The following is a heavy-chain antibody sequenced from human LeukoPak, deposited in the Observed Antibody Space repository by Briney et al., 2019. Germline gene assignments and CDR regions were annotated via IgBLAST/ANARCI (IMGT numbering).Heavy chain of an antibody. Sequence: GGSLRLSCAASGFTFNSYAMSWVRQAPEKGLEWVATINGSGGGTYYADSVKGRFTISRDDSKNTLYLQMNSLRAEDTAVYYCAKDLGRYRNNYFDYWGQGTLVTVSS. CDR3: AKDLGRYRNNYFDY. CDR1: GFTFNSYA. CDR2: INGSGGGT. V-gene: IGHV3-23*01. D-gene: IGHD1-26*01. J-gene: IGHJ4*02.